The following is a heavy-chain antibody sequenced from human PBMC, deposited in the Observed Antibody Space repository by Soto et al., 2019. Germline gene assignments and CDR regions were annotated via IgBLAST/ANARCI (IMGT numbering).Heavy chain of an antibody. V-gene: IGHV1-2*02. J-gene: IGHJ6*02. CDR3: ARERGDDWDDFWSGHTDGYYYYGMDV. CDR2: INPNSGGT. CDR1: GYTFTGYY. Sequence: GASVKVSCKASGYTFTGYYMHWVRQAPGQGLEWMGWINPNSGGTNYAQKFQGRVTMTRDTSISTAYMELSRLRSDDTAVYYCARERGDDWDDFWSGHTDGYYYYGMDVWGQGTTVTVSS. D-gene: IGHD3-3*01.